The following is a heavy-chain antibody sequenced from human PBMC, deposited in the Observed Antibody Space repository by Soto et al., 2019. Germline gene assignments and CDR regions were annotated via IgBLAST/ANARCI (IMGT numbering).Heavy chain of an antibody. V-gene: IGHV4-31*03. D-gene: IGHD5-18*01. CDR2: IYYSGST. J-gene: IGHJ4*02. Sequence: SETLSLTCTVSGGSISSGGYYWSWIRQHPGKGLEWIGYIYYSGSTYYNPSLKSRVTISVDTSKNQFSLKLSSVTAADTAVYYCARAVDTAMVTFDYWGQGTLVTVSS. CDR3: ARAVDTAMVTFDY. CDR1: GGSISSGGYY.